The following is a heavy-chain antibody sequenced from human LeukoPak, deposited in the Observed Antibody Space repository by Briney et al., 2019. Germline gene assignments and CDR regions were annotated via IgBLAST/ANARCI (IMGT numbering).Heavy chain of an antibody. CDR2: IKSKTDGGTT. V-gene: IGHV3-15*01. CDR3: TTDAARWLQLDAFDI. Sequence: GGSLRLSCAASGFTFSNAWMSWVRQAPGKGLEWVGRIKSKTDGGTTDYAAPVKGRFTISRDDSKNTLYLQMNSLKTEDTAVYYRTTDAARWLQLDAFDIWGQGTMVTVSS. D-gene: IGHD5-24*01. CDR1: GFTFSNAW. J-gene: IGHJ3*02.